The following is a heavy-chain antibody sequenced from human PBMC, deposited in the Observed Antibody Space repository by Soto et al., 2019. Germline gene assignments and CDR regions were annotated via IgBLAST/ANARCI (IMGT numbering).Heavy chain of an antibody. D-gene: IGHD3-22*01. Sequence: HPGGSLRLSCAASGFPFSGYAINWVRQAPGKGLEWVSIISGIGSSTNYADSVKGRFTISRDNSKNTLYLQMNSLRAEDTAVYYCAKDDSSGYYYWYFDLWGRGTLVTVSS. V-gene: IGHV3-23*01. J-gene: IGHJ2*01. CDR3: AKDDSSGYYYWYFDL. CDR2: ISGIGSST. CDR1: GFPFSGYA.